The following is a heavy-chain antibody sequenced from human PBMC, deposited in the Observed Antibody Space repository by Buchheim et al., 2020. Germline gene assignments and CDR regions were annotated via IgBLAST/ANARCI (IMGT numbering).Heavy chain of an antibody. CDR1: GCTFSSYW. Sequence: EVQLVESGGGLVQPGGSLRLSCVASGCTFSSYWMRWVRQAPGKGLEWVATIKQDGSEKYYVDSEKGRFTISRDNAKKSLYLQVNSLRVDDTAVYYCARDLCSSTACYDYGMDVWGQGTT. CDR2: IKQDGSEK. CDR3: ARDLCSSTACYDYGMDV. V-gene: IGHV3-7*01. J-gene: IGHJ6*02. D-gene: IGHD2-2*01.